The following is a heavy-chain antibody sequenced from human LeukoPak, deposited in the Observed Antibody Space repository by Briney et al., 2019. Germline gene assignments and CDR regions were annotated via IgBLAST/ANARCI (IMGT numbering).Heavy chain of an antibody. J-gene: IGHJ4*02. Sequence: PGGSLRLSCAASGFTFSSYDMHWVRQATGKGLEWVSAIGTAGDTYYPGSVKGRFTISRDNSKNTLYLQMNSLRAEDTAVYYCAKDPAATIRVYFDYWGQGTLVTVSS. CDR1: GFTFSSYD. D-gene: IGHD5-12*01. V-gene: IGHV3-13*01. CDR2: IGTAGDT. CDR3: AKDPAATIRVYFDY.